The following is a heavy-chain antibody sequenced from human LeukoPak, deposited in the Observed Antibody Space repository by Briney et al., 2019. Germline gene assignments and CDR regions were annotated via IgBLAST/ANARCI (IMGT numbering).Heavy chain of an antibody. D-gene: IGHD2-2*01. V-gene: IGHV1-18*01. J-gene: IGHJ3*02. CDR1: GYTFTSYG. CDR2: ISAYNGNT. Sequence: ASVKVSCKASGYTFTSYGISWVRQAPGQGLEWMGWISAYNGNTNYAQKLQGRVTMTTDTSTSTAYMELRSPRSDDTAVYYCAREPDCSSTSCSNDAFDIWGQGTMVTVSS. CDR3: AREPDCSSTSCSNDAFDI.